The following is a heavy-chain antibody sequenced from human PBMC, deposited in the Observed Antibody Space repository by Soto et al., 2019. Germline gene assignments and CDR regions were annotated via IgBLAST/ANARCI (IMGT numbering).Heavy chain of an antibody. CDR3: AKGWGGSTSCSSQFEY. Sequence: EVQLLESGGGLVQPGGSLRLSCAASGFTFIESAMGWVRQAHGKGLAWVSGITKSGSNTYYPDSVRGRFTISRDNSQDTLHLQLYSLGADDTAVYYCAKGWGGSTSCSSQFEYWGQGTLVTVSS. CDR1: GFTFIESA. D-gene: IGHD2-2*01. V-gene: IGHV3-23*01. J-gene: IGHJ4*02. CDR2: ITKSGSNT.